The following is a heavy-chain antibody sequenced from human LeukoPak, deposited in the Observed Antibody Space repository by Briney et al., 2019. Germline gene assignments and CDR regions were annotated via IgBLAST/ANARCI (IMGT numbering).Heavy chain of an antibody. CDR3: ARDRVSSGWVDAFDI. V-gene: IGHV1-69*05. D-gene: IGHD6-19*01. J-gene: IGHJ3*02. Sequence: SVKVSCKASGGTFSSYAISWVRQAPGQGLEWMGGVIPIFGTANYAQKFQGRVTITTDESTSTAYMELSSLRSEDTAVYYCARDRVSSGWVDAFDIWGQGTMVTVSS. CDR2: VIPIFGTA. CDR1: GGTFSSYA.